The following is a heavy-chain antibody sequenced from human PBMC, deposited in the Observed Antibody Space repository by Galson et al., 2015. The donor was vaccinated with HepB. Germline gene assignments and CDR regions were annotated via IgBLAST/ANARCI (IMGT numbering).Heavy chain of an antibody. D-gene: IGHD4-17*01. CDR2: IIPIFGTA. V-gene: IGHV1-69*13. J-gene: IGHJ4*02. Sequence: SVKVSCKASGGTFSSYAISWVRQAPGQGLEWMGGIIPIFGTANYAQKFQDRVTITADESTSTAYMELSSLRSEDTAVYYCARSSTVTTRFDYWGQGTLVTVSP. CDR1: GGTFSSYA. CDR3: ARSSTVTTRFDY.